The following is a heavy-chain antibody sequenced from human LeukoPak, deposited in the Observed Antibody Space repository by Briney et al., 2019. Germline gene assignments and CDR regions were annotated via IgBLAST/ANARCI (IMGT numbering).Heavy chain of an antibody. CDR1: GYTFTSYG. CDR3: ARDIPATDYDFWSGYYTQGVYYMDV. J-gene: IGHJ6*03. V-gene: IGHV1-46*01. CDR2: INPSGGST. Sequence: GASVKVSCKASGYTFTSYGISWVRQAPGQGLEWMGIINPSGGSTSYAQKFQGRVTMTRDTSTSTVYMELSSLRSEDTAVYYCARDIPATDYDFWSGYYTQGVYYMDVWGKGTTVTVSS. D-gene: IGHD3-3*01.